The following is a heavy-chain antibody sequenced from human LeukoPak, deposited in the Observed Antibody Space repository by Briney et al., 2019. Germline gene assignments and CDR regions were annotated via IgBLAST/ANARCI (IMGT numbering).Heavy chain of an antibody. CDR1: GYTFTSYY. Sequence: ASVKVSCKASGYTFTSYYMHWVRQAPGQGLEWMGIINPSGGSTSYAQKFQGRVTMTRDMSTSTVYMELSSLRSEDTAVYYCARVCRVNYFDYWGQGTLVNVSS. CDR3: ARVCRVNYFDY. CDR2: INPSGGST. D-gene: IGHD2-15*01. V-gene: IGHV1-46*01. J-gene: IGHJ4*02.